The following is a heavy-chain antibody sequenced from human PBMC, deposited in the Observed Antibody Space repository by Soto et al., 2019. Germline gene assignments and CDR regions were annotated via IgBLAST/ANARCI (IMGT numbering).Heavy chain of an antibody. V-gene: IGHV3-30*18. Sequence: QVQLVESGGGVVQPGRSLRLSCAASGFTFSSYGMHWVRQAPGKGLEWVAVISYDGSNKYYADSVKGRFTISRDNSKNTLYLQMNSLIAEDTAVYYCAKVARDCSSTSCYSYWYFDLWGRGTLVTVSS. CDR3: AKVARDCSSTSCYSYWYFDL. J-gene: IGHJ2*01. CDR1: GFTFSSYG. D-gene: IGHD2-2*01. CDR2: ISYDGSNK.